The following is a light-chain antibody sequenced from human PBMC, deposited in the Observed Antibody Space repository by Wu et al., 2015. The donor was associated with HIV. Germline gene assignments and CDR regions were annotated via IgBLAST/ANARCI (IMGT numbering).Light chain of an antibody. J-gene: IGKJ4*01. V-gene: IGKV3-15*01. CDR1: QTISSN. CDR2: DAS. CDR3: QQYNSWPLT. Sequence: EILMTQSPGTLSVSPGERATLSCRANQTISSNLAWYQRKPDQAPRVLIYDASTRAAGIPAKFSGSGSGTEFTLTINSMQSDDFALYFCQQYNSWPLTFGGGTKV.